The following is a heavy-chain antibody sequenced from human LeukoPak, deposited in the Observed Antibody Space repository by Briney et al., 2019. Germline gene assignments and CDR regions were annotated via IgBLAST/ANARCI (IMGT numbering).Heavy chain of an antibody. CDR1: GGSISSGGYY. J-gene: IGHJ6*02. V-gene: IGHV4-31*03. D-gene: IGHD4-17*01. CDR2: IYYSGST. CDR3: ARDKADYGDYPYYYYGMDV. Sequence: PSETLSLTCTVSGGSISSGGYYWRWIRQHPGKGLEWIGYIYYSGSTYYNPSLKSRVTISVDTSKNQFSLKLSSVTAADTAVYYCARDKADYGDYPYYYYGMDVWGQGTTVTVSS.